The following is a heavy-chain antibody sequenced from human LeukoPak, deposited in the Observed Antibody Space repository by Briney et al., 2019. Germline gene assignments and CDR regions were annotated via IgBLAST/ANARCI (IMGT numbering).Heavy chain of an antibody. J-gene: IGHJ5*02. CDR3: ARRPAATRTNWFDP. Sequence: PSETLSLTCAVYGGSFSGYYWRWIRQPPGKGLEWIGEINHSGSTNYNPSLKSRVTISVDTSKNQFSLKLSSVTAADTAVYYCARRPAATRTNWFDPWGQGTLVTVSS. CDR2: INHSGST. D-gene: IGHD2-15*01. CDR1: GGSFSGYY. V-gene: IGHV4-34*01.